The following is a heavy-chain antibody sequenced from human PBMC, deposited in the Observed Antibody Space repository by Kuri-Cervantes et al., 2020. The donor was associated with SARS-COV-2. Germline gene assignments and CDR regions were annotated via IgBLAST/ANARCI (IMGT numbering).Heavy chain of an antibody. Sequence: GESLKISCAASGFTFSSYSMNWVRQAPGKGLEWASSISSSSSYIYYADSVKGRFTISRDNAKNSLYLQMNSLRAEDTAVYYCARAPPVLLWFGEPPGGFDYWGQGTLVTVSS. J-gene: IGHJ4*02. V-gene: IGHV3-21*01. CDR1: GFTFSSYS. CDR3: ARAPPVLLWFGEPPGGFDY. CDR2: ISSSSSYI. D-gene: IGHD3-10*01.